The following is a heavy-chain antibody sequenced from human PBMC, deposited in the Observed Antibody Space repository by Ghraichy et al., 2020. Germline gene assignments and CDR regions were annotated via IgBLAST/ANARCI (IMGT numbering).Heavy chain of an antibody. CDR2: TRNKANNYTT. CDR1: GLIVSDHY. Sequence: GSLRLSCAASGLIVSDHYMDWVRQAPGKGLEWVGRTRNKANNYTTEYAASVKGRFTISRDDSKNSLCLQMNSLKTEDTAVYYCTRNLDVWGQGTTVTVSS. V-gene: IGHV3-72*01. CDR3: TRNLDV. J-gene: IGHJ6*02.